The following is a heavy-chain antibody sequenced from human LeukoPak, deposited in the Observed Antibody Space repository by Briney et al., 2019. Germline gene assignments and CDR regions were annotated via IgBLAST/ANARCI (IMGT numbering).Heavy chain of an antibody. J-gene: IGHJ4*02. V-gene: IGHV3-7*03. Sequence: GGSLRLSCAASGFTFTTYWIHWIRQAPGKGLEWVANMKTDGSEKYYVDSVKGRFTISRDNSKNTLYLQMNSLRAEDTAVYYCAKDARRGSGGSCYACYFDYWGQGTLVTVSS. D-gene: IGHD2-15*01. CDR3: AKDARRGSGGSCYACYFDY. CDR2: MKTDGSEK. CDR1: GFTFTTYW.